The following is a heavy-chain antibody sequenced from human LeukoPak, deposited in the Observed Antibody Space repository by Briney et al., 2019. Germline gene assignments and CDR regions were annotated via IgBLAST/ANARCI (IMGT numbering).Heavy chain of an antibody. V-gene: IGHV3-48*01. Sequence: GGSLRLSCAASGFTFSSYSMNWVRQAPGKGLEWVSYISSSSSTIYYADSVKGRFTISRDNAKNSLYLQMNSLRAEDTAVYYCARLKSPLNHYYGMDVWGQGTTVTVSS. CDR2: ISSSSSTI. J-gene: IGHJ6*02. CDR1: GFTFSSYS. CDR3: ARLKSPLNHYYGMDV.